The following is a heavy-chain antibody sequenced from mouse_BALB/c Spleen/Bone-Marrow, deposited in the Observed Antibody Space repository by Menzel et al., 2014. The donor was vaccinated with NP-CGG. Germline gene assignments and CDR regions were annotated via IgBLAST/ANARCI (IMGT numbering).Heavy chain of an antibody. CDR1: GYTFTDYN. V-gene: IGHV1-18*01. D-gene: IGHD1-1*02. CDR3: ARRGNYGHAMDY. Sequence: VQLKESGPEVVKPGASVKIPCKTSGYTFTDYNVDWVKQSQGKSLEWIGDINPNNGGTIYNQKFKGKATLTVDKSSSTAYIELRSLTSEDTGVYYCARRGNYGHAMDYWGQGTSVTVSS. CDR2: INPNNGGT. J-gene: IGHJ4*01.